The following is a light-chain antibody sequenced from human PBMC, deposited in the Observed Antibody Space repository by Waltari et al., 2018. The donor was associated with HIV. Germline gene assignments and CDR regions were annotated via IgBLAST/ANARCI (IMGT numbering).Light chain of an antibody. V-gene: IGLV2-11*01. CDR2: DVT. CDR3: CTYAAKYVL. Sequence: QSALTQPRSVSGSPGQSVTISCTRTGSDVGNFNFVSWYQHLPAKAPKLLIYDVTKRPAGVPDRVSGSKSGDTASLTISGLQADDEADYYCCTYAAKYVLFGGGTNLTVL. J-gene: IGLJ2*01. CDR1: GSDVGNFNF.